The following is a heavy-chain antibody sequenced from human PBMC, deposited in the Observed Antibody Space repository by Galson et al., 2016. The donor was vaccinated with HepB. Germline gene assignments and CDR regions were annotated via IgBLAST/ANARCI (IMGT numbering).Heavy chain of an antibody. CDR3: ARDPEVWELPAMDV. CDR1: RFTFSNYA. J-gene: IGHJ6*02. V-gene: IGHV3-30-3*01. D-gene: IGHD1-26*01. Sequence: SLRLSCAASRFTFSNYAMHWVRQPPGKGLEWVALLSSDGNSEYYANSVKGRFTISRDNSRNTLYLQMNGLRVDDTAVYYCARDPEVWELPAMDVWGQGTTVTVSS. CDR2: LSSDGNSE.